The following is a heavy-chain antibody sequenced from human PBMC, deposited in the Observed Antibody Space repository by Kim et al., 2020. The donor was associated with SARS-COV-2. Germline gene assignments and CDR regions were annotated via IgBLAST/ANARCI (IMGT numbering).Heavy chain of an antibody. CDR3: ARDLRYSSGWYYFDY. J-gene: IGHJ4*02. D-gene: IGHD6-19*01. Sequence: DSVKGRFTISRDNAKNSLYLQMNSLRAEDTAVYYCARDLRYSSGWYYFDYWGQGTLVTVSS. V-gene: IGHV3-21*01.